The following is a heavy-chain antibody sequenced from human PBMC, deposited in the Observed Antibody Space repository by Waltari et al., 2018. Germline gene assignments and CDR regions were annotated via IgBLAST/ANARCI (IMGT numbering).Heavy chain of an antibody. CDR2: IYTSGST. V-gene: IGHV4-4*07. Sequence: QVQLQESGPGLVKPSETLSLTCTVSGGSISSYYWSWIRQPAGKGLEWIGRIYTSGSTNYNPSLKSRVTMSVDTSKNQFSLKLSSVTAADTAVYYCARERGNRMTYYYDSSGYYPFDYWGQGTLVTVSS. J-gene: IGHJ4*02. CDR3: ARERGNRMTYYYDSSGYYPFDY. CDR1: GGSISSYY. D-gene: IGHD3-22*01.